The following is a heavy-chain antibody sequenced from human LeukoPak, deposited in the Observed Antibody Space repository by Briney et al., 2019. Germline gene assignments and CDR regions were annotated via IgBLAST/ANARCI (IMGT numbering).Heavy chain of an antibody. CDR3: ARRLTSYYDFWSGDGEFDP. Sequence: ASVKVSCKASGYTFTSYGISWVRQAPGQGLEWMGWISAYNGNTNYAQKLQGRVTMTTDTSTSTAYMELRSLRSDDTAVYYCARRLTSYYDFWSGDGEFDPWGQGTLVTVSS. CDR1: GYTFTSYG. CDR2: ISAYNGNT. J-gene: IGHJ5*02. V-gene: IGHV1-18*01. D-gene: IGHD3-3*01.